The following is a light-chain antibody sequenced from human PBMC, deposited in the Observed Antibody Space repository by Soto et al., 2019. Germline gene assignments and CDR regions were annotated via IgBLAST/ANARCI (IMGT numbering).Light chain of an antibody. Sequence: EIVLTQSPATLSLSPGERATLSCRASQSVSSYLAWYQQKPGQAPRLLIYDASNRATGIPARFSGSGSGTDFTLTISSLEPEDFAVYYCQQRSNLPPPTFGQGTTLEIK. CDR3: QQRSNLPPPT. CDR2: DAS. J-gene: IGKJ2*01. CDR1: QSVSSY. V-gene: IGKV3-11*01.